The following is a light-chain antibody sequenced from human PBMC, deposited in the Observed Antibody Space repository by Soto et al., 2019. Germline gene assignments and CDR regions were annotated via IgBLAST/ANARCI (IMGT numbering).Light chain of an antibody. J-gene: IGKJ4*01. Sequence: IQMTQSPSTLSASVVDRVTITFLASHHIDAWLAWYQQKPGKAPKVLIYKASILESGVPSRFSGSGSGTEFTLTISSLQPDDSATYYCQQHSNYPLTFGGGTKVDIK. CDR1: HHIDAW. V-gene: IGKV1-5*03. CDR2: KAS. CDR3: QQHSNYPLT.